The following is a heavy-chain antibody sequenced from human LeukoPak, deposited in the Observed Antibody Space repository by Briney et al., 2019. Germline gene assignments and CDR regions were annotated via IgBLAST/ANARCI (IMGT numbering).Heavy chain of an antibody. CDR1: GGSITDYH. Sequence: PSETLSLTCTVSGGSITDYHWIWIRQPAGKGLEWIGRLYTSGSTNYNPSLKSRVSMSVDTSKNQFSLKVSSVSAADTAVYYCARAYSSSWYWNWFDPWGQGTLVTVSS. J-gene: IGHJ5*02. D-gene: IGHD6-13*01. CDR3: ARAYSSSWYWNWFDP. CDR2: LYTSGST. V-gene: IGHV4-4*07.